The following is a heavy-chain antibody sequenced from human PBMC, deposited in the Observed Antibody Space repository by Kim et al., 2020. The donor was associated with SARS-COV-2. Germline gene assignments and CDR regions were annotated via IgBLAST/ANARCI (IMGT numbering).Heavy chain of an antibody. V-gene: IGHV3-74*01. J-gene: IGHJ6*02. CDR2: INGAASST. CDR3: ARGNYGMDV. Sequence: GASLRLSCGVSGFTFRSYYMHWVRQAPGKGLVWVSNINGAASSTNYADSVKGRFPVSRDNGKNTLYLQMNSLRAEDTAVYYCARGNYGMDVWGQGTTVTVS. CDR1: GFTFRSYY.